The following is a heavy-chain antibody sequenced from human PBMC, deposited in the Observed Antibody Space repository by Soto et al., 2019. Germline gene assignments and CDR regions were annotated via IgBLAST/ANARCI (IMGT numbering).Heavy chain of an antibody. CDR3: ARVPTRALDY. CDR1: GFTFSSYT. V-gene: IGHV3-48*02. CDR2: ISSSRRTI. Sequence: EVQLVDSGGGLVQPGGSLRLSCAASGFTFSSYTMNWVRQAPGQGLEWISYISSSRRTIYYADSVKGRFTISRDNAQNSLYLQMTSLRDEDTAVYYCARVPTRALDYWGQGSLVTVSS. D-gene: IGHD1-26*01. J-gene: IGHJ4*02.